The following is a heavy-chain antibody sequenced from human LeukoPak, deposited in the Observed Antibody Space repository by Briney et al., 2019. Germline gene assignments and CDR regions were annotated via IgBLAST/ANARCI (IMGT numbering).Heavy chain of an antibody. V-gene: IGHV3-53*01. CDR3: ARGSIVVVPATDDAFDI. D-gene: IGHD2-2*01. Sequence: PGGSLRLSCAASGFTVSSNYMSWVRQAPGKGLEWVSVIYSGGSTYYADSVKGRFTISRDNSKNTLYLQMNSLRAEDTAVYYCARGSIVVVPATDDAFDIWGQGTMVTVSS. J-gene: IGHJ3*02. CDR2: IYSGGST. CDR1: GFTVSSNY.